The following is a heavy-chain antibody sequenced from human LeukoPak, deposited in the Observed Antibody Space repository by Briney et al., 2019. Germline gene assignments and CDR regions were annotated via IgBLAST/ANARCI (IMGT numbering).Heavy chain of an antibody. D-gene: IGHD3-22*01. J-gene: IGHJ4*02. Sequence: PSETLSLTCTVSGGSISSNYMSWVRQAPGKGLEWVSVIYSGGSTYYADSVKGRFTISRDNSKNTLYLQMNSLRAEDTAVYYCARGSEDYYDSSGYLYYWGQGTLVTVSS. CDR1: GGSISSNY. CDR3: ARGSEDYYDSSGYLYY. CDR2: IYSGGST. V-gene: IGHV3-66*01.